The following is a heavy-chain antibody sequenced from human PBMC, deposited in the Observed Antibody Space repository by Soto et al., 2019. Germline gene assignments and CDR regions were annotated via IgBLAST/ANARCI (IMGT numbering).Heavy chain of an antibody. CDR3: AKDMWDIVATIGAGGYYFDY. D-gene: IGHD5-12*01. J-gene: IGHJ4*02. Sequence: ESGGGLVQPGRSLRLSCAASGFTFDDYAMHWVRQAPGKGLEWVSGISWNSGSIGYADSVKGRFTISRDNAKNSLYLQMNSLRAEDTALYYCAKDMWDIVATIGAGGYYFDYWGQGTLVTVSS. CDR2: ISWNSGSI. V-gene: IGHV3-9*01. CDR1: GFTFDDYA.